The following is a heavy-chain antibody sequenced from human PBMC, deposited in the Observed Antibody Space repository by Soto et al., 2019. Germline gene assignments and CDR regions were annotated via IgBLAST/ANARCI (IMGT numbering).Heavy chain of an antibody. D-gene: IGHD3-22*01. CDR1: GFTFSDYY. V-gene: IGHV3-11*01. CDR3: ARDLGYYDSSGYFDY. CDR2: IDSSGSII. Sequence: KAGGSLRLSCSASGFTFSDYYMSWIRQAPGKGLEWISYIDSSGSIIYYADSVKGRFTISRDNAKNSLYLQMNSLRAEDTAVYYCARDLGYYDSSGYFDYWGQGTLVTVSS. J-gene: IGHJ4*02.